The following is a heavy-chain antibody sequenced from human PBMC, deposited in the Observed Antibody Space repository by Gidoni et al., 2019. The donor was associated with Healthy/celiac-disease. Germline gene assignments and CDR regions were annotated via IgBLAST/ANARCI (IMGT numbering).Heavy chain of an antibody. CDR2: IWYDGMNK. Sequence: QVQLVESGGGVVQTGRSLRLSCAASGFTFSSYGMHWVRQAPGKGLEWVAVIWYDGMNKYYADSVKGRFTISRDNSKNTLYLQMNSLRAEDTAVYYCARGEDIVVVPAAIGVPLAAFDIWGQGTMVTVSS. V-gene: IGHV3-33*01. CDR1: GFTFSSYG. CDR3: ARGEDIVVVPAAIGVPLAAFDI. J-gene: IGHJ3*02. D-gene: IGHD2-2*01.